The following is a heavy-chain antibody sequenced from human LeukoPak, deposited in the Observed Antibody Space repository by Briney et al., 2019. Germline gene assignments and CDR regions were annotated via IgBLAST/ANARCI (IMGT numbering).Heavy chain of an antibody. CDR2: ISGSGGST. Sequence: GGSLRLSCAASGFTFSSYAMSWVRQAPGKGLEWVSGISGSGGSTYYADSVKGRFIISRDNSKNALHLQMNSLGAEDTALYYCAKTGPPTIFGVVTIDYWGQGTLVTVSS. CDR1: GFTFSSYA. V-gene: IGHV3-23*01. J-gene: IGHJ4*02. D-gene: IGHD3-3*01. CDR3: AKTGPPTIFGVVTIDY.